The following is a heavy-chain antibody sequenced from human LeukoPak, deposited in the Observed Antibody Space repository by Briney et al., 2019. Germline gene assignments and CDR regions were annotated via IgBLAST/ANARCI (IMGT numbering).Heavy chain of an antibody. CDR2: IYSGGRT. V-gene: IGHV3-53*01. CDR3: VGSVWYGYFDY. CDR1: GFTVSNNY. Sequence: PGGSLRLSCAASGFTVSNNYMNWVRQAPGKGLEWVSVIYSGGRTYYADSVKDRFTISRDNSKNTLYLQMNSLRAEDTALYYCVGSVWYGYFDYWGQGTLVTVSS. D-gene: IGHD6-19*01. J-gene: IGHJ4*02.